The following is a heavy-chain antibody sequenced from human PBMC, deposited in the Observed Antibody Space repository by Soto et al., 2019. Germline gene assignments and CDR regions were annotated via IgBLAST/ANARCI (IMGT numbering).Heavy chain of an antibody. D-gene: IGHD3-10*01. J-gene: IGHJ4*02. CDR2: IHYSGTT. CDR1: GGSVNIGTYY. CDR3: ARESYYGSGATVVAY. Sequence: SETLSLTCTVPGGSVNIGTYYWSWIRQPPGKGLEWIGFIHYSGTTSYNPSLNSRVTMSVDTSKNQFSLKVNSVTAADTAVYYCARESYYGSGATVVAYWGQGTLVTVSS. V-gene: IGHV4-61*01.